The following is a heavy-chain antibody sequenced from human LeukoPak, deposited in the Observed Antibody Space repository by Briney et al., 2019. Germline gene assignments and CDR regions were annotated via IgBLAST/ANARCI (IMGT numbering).Heavy chain of an antibody. D-gene: IGHD3-22*01. CDR1: GFTFSSYG. CDR3: AKERTRTYYDSSGYYPDY. CDR2: IRYDGSNK. J-gene: IGHJ4*02. Sequence: GGSLRLSCAASGFTFSSYGMHWVRQAPGKGLEWVAFIRYDGSNKYYADSVKGRFTISRDNSKNTVYLQMNSLRDEDTAVYYCAKERTRTYYDSSGYYPDYWGQGTLVTVSS. V-gene: IGHV3-30*02.